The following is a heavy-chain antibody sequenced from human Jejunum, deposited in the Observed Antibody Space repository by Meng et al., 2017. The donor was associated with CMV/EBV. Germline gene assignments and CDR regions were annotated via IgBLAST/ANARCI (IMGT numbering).Heavy chain of an antibody. D-gene: IGHD3-16*01. CDR3: ARDLGGGSGY. CDR1: GFTFSSFW. V-gene: IGHV3-74*01. Sequence: LSCAASGFTFSSFWMHWVRQVPGKGRVWVARIDTGGSRTDYADSAKGRFTISRDNVKNTLYLQMNSLRAEDTAVYYCARDLGGGSGYWGQGTLVTVSS. J-gene: IGHJ4*02. CDR2: IDTGGSRT.